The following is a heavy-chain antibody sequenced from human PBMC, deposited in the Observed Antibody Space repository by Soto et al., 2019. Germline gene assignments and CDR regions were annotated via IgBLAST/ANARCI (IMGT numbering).Heavy chain of an antibody. CDR2: IKQDGSEK. V-gene: IGHV3-7*01. J-gene: IGHJ4*02. CDR1: GFTFSSYW. D-gene: IGHD3-22*01. Sequence: GGSLRLSCAASGFTFSSYWMSWVRQAPGKGLEWVANIKQDGSEKYYVDSVKGRFTISRDDAKDSLFLQMNSLRADDTAVYYCAREADFASSGYVLDYWGLGTLVTVSS. CDR3: AREADFASSGYVLDY.